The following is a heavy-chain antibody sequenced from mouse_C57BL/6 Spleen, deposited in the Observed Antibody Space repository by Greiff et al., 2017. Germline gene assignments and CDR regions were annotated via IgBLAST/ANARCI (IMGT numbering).Heavy chain of an antibody. V-gene: IGHV5-17*01. CDR1: GFTFSDYG. Sequence: EVHLVESGGGLVKPGGSLKLSCAASGFTFSDYGMHWVRQAPEKGLEWVAYISSGSSTIYYADTVKGRFTISRDNAKNTLFLQMTSLRSEDTAMYYCARSLRLYAMDYWGQGTSVTVSS. J-gene: IGHJ4*01. CDR2: ISSGSSTI. D-gene: IGHD2-4*01. CDR3: ARSLRLYAMDY.